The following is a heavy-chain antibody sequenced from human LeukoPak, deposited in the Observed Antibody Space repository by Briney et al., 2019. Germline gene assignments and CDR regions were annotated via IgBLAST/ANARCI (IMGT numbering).Heavy chain of an antibody. CDR3: ARGGAAAGSVDY. CDR2: INHSGST. J-gene: IGHJ4*02. V-gene: IGHV4-39*07. CDR1: GGSISSSSYY. D-gene: IGHD6-13*01. Sequence: SETLSLTCTVSGGSISSSSYYWGWIRQPPGKGLEWIGEINHSGSTNYNPSLKSRVTISVDTSKNQFSLKLSSVTAADTAVYYCARGGAAAGSVDYWGQGTLVTVSS.